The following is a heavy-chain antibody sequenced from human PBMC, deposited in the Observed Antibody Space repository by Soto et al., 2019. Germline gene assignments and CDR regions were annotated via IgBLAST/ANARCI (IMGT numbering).Heavy chain of an antibody. D-gene: IGHD3-10*02. J-gene: IGHJ5*02. Sequence: PSETLSLTCTVSCGSIRSYYWSWIRQPPGKGLEWIGYIYDIGSTNYNPSLKSRVTISVDTSKNHFSLKLSSVTAADTAVYYCAKEFSRFGGPSSFDPWGQGTLVTVSS. CDR2: IYDIGST. CDR1: CGSIRSYY. CDR3: AKEFSRFGGPSSFDP. V-gene: IGHV4-59*01.